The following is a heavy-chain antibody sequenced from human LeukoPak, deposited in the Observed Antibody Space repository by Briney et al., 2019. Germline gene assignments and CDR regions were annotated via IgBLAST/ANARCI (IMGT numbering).Heavy chain of an antibody. CDR3: AKLTRIAAAGTDY. D-gene: IGHD6-13*01. Sequence: PGGSLRLSCAASGFTFSSYAMSWVRQAPGKGLEWVSALSNSGGNTYYADSVKGRFTISRDNFKNTLYLQMNSLRAEDTAVYYCAKLTRIAAAGTDYWGQGTLVTVSS. J-gene: IGHJ4*02. CDR1: GFTFSSYA. V-gene: IGHV3-23*01. CDR2: LSNSGGNT.